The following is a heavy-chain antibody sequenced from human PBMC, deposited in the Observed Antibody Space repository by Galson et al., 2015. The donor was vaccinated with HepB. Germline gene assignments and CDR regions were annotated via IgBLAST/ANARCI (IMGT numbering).Heavy chain of an antibody. J-gene: IGHJ5*02. Sequence: SLRLSCAASGFTFTSYSMNWVRQAPGKGLEWVSYISTSGTTIHYADSVKGRFTISRDNAKNSLYLEMNSLRDEDTAVYHCARALDHWGQGTLVTVSS. CDR1: GFTFTSYS. V-gene: IGHV3-48*02. CDR2: ISTSGTTI. CDR3: ARALDH.